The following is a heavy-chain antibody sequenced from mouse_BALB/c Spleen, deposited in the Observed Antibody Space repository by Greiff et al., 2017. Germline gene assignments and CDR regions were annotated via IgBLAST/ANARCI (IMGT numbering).Heavy chain of an antibody. Sequence: EVHLVESGGGLVKPGGSLKLSCAASGFTFSSYAMSWVRQTPEKRLEWVASISSGGSTYYPDSVKGRFTISRDNARNILYLQMSSLRSEDTAMYYCARARGAWFAYWGQGTLVTVSA. J-gene: IGHJ3*01. CDR3: ARARGAWFAY. D-gene: IGHD3-3*01. CDR1: GFTFSSYA. CDR2: ISSGGST. V-gene: IGHV5-6-5*01.